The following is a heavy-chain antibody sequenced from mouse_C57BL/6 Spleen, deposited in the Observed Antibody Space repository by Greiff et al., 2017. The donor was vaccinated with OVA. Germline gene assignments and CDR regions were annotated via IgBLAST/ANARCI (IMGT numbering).Heavy chain of an antibody. J-gene: IGHJ4*01. CDR2: IWRGGST. CDR3: AKNSREGAYAMDY. V-gene: IGHV2-5*01. CDR1: GFSLTSYG. Sequence: QVQLQQSGPGLVQPSQSLSITCTVSGFSLTSYGVHWVRQSPGKGLEWLGVIWRGGSTDYNAAFMSRLSITKDNSKSQVFFKMNSLQADDTAIYYCAKNSREGAYAMDYWGQGTSVTVSS.